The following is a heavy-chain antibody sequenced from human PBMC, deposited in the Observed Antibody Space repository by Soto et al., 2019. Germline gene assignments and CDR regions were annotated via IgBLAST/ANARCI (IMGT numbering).Heavy chain of an antibody. Sequence: QVQLVQSGAEVKKPGASVKVSCKASGYTFTSYGISWVRQAPGQGLEWMGWISAYNGNTNYAQKLQGRVTMTTDTSXNKPYMELRSLRSDDTAVYYCARSAATIFSGYGMDVWGQGTTVTVSS. CDR2: ISAYNGNT. CDR1: GYTFTSYG. D-gene: IGHD3-9*01. CDR3: ARSAATIFSGYGMDV. J-gene: IGHJ6*02. V-gene: IGHV1-18*01.